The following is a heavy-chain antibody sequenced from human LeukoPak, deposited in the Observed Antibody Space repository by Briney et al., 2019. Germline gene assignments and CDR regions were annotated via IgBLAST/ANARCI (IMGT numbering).Heavy chain of an antibody. CDR1: GFTFSGYA. CDR2: ISHDGSNK. V-gene: IGHV3-30-3*01. CDR3: ARERGATGYLDAFDI. Sequence: GGSLRLSCAASGFTFSGYAMNWVRRAPGKGLEWVAVISHDGSNKYNADSVKGRFTISRDNSRNTLYLQMNSLRAEDTAVYYCARERGATGYLDAFDIWGQGTMVTVSS. D-gene: IGHD3-9*01. J-gene: IGHJ3*02.